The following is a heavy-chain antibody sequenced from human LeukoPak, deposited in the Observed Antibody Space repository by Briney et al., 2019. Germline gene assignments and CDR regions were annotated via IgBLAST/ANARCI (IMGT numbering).Heavy chain of an antibody. CDR2: ISSSGSTI. CDR3: ARAIHGIFIYYMDV. CDR1: GFTFSDYY. J-gene: IGHJ6*03. Sequence: PGGSLRLSCAASGFTFSDYYMSWIRQAPGKGLEWVSYISSSGSTIYYADSVKGRFTISRDNAKNSLYLQMNSLRAEDTAVYYCARAIHGIFIYYMDVWGRGTTVTISS. V-gene: IGHV3-11*01. D-gene: IGHD3-9*01.